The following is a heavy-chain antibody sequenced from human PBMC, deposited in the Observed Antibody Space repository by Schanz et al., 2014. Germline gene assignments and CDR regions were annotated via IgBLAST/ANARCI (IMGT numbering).Heavy chain of an antibody. Sequence: EVQLVESGGGLVKPGGSLRLSCEASRFTFSSYSFNWVRQAPGKGLEWVSSITASGDYMHYADSVKGRFTISRDNARNALYLQMNIRRVEDTAVYYWARGPDDGSGSDSSYWGQGTLVTVSS. CDR3: ARGPDDGSGSDSSY. CDR2: ITASGDYM. CDR1: RFTFSSYS. D-gene: IGHD3-10*01. J-gene: IGHJ4*02. V-gene: IGHV3-21*01.